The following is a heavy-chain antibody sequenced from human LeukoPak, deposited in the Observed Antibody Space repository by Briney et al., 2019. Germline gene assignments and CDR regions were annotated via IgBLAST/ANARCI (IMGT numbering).Heavy chain of an antibody. Sequence: TPSETLSLTCTVSGGSISSYYWSWIRQPPGKGLEWIGYIYYSGNTNYNPSLKSRVTISVDTSKNQFSLKLSSVTAADTAVYYCAREDRPPIAAAGGMDVWGQGTTVTVSS. D-gene: IGHD6-13*01. J-gene: IGHJ6*02. CDR3: AREDRPPIAAAGGMDV. CDR2: IYYSGNT. CDR1: GGSISSYY. V-gene: IGHV4-59*12.